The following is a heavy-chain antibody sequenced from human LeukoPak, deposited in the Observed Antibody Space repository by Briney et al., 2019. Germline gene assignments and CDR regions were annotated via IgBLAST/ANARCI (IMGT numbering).Heavy chain of an antibody. J-gene: IGHJ4*02. CDR2: IYGVGST. D-gene: IGHD3-10*01. CDR1: GFSVSSNY. V-gene: IGHV3-53*01. CDR3: ARSTNYYASGSSKGPFDY. Sequence: GGSLRLSCAASGFSVSSNYMSWVRQAPGKGLEWDSVIYGVGSTYYADSVKGRFTISRDNSKNTLYLQMNSLRAEDTAVYYCARSTNYYASGSSKGPFDYWGQGILVTVSS.